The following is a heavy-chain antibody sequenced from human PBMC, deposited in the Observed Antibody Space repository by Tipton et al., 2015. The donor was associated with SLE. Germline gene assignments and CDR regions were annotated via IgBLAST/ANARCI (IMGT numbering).Heavy chain of an antibody. D-gene: IGHD5-18*01. J-gene: IGHJ4*02. CDR1: GFTFSSYE. V-gene: IGHV3-48*03. Sequence: SLRLSCAASGFTFSSYEMNWVRQAPGKGLEWVSYISSSGSTIYYADSVKGRFTISRDNAKNSLYLQMNSLRAEDTAVYYCARRIGYSYGIDYWGQGTLVTVSS. CDR2: ISSSGSTI. CDR3: ARRIGYSYGIDY.